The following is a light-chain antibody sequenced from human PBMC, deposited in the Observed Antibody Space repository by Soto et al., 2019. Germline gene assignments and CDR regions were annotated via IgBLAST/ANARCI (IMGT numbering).Light chain of an antibody. J-gene: IGLJ1*01. V-gene: IGLV3-21*02. Sequence: SYELTQPPSVSVAPGQTAKITCGGNNIGIKSVHWYQQKPGQAPVLVVYDDSDRPSGVPERFSGSNSGNTATLTISRVEAGDEAGYYCQVWDTSTDHYVFGSGTKVTVL. CDR1: NIGIKS. CDR3: QVWDTSTDHYV. CDR2: DDS.